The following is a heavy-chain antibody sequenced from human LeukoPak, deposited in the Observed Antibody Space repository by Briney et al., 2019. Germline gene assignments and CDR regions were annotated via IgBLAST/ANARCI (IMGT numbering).Heavy chain of an antibody. J-gene: IGHJ6*03. CDR3: ARDLGGYSSSWSPYYYMDV. V-gene: IGHV4-4*07. CDR2: IYTSGST. Sequence: SETLSLTCTVSGGSISSYYWSWIRQPAGKGLEWLGRIYTSGSTNYNPSLKSRVTMSVDTSKNQFSLKLSSVTAADTAVYYCARDLGGYSSSWSPYYYMDVWGKGTTVTISS. D-gene: IGHD6-13*01. CDR1: GGSISSYY.